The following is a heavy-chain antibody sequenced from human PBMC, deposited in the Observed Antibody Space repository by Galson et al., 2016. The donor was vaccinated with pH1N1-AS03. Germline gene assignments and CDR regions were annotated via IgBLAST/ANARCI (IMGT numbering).Heavy chain of an antibody. CDR2: IKQDGREK. D-gene: IGHD1-26*01. CDR1: GFTFNRSW. J-gene: IGHJ5*02. Sequence: SLRLSCAASGFTFNRSWMNWVRQAPGKGLEWVANIKQDGREKYYVDSVKGRFTISRDNAKNSLYLQITSLRADDTAVYYCARGLGANDWFDPCGLGTPVTVSS. CDR3: ARGLGANDWFDP. V-gene: IGHV3-7*03.